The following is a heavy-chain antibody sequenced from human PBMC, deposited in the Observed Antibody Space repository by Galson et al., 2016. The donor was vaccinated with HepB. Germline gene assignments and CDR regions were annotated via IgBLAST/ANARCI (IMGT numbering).Heavy chain of an antibody. Sequence: SVKVSCKASGGTFNNYGINWLRQAPGHSLEWMGGIIPAYGLEDSAQSFQGRVTLTADESTSTAYLELRGLRSDDTAVYYCVTERGGTGFDIWGQGTMVTVSS. V-gene: IGHV1-69*13. CDR2: IIPAYGLE. J-gene: IGHJ3*02. CDR1: GGTFNNYG. D-gene: IGHD3/OR15-3a*01. CDR3: VTERGGTGFDI.